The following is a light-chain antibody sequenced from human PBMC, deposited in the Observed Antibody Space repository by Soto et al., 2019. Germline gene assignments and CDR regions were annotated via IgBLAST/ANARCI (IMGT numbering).Light chain of an antibody. V-gene: IGLV2-14*01. CDR1: SSDVGRYNY. CDR3: SSYTTSNTVT. Sequence: QSALTQPSSVSGSPGQSITISCTGTSSDVGRYNYVSWYQQYPGKAPKLMISDVSRRPSGVSSRFSGSKSDNTASLTISGLQAEDEADYYCSSYTTSNTVTFGGGTKLTGL. CDR2: DVS. J-gene: IGLJ2*01.